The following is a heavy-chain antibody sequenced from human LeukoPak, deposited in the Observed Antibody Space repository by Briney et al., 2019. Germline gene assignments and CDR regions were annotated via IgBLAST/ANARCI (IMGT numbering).Heavy chain of an antibody. CDR1: GGTFSSYA. Sequence: GSSVKVSCKACGGTFSSYAMIWVRQAPGQGLEWRGGIIPIFGTANYAQKFQGRATITADESTSTAYMELSSLRSEDTAASYCTSRVLRRGYSGYGGLDYWGQGTLAPVSS. CDR3: TSRVLRRGYSGYGGLDY. J-gene: IGHJ4*02. D-gene: IGHD5-12*01. CDR2: IIPIFGTA. V-gene: IGHV1-69*01.